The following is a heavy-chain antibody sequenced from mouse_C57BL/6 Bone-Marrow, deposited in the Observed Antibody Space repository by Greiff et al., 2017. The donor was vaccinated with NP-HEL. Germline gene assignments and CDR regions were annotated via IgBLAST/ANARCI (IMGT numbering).Heavy chain of an antibody. CDR2: INPYNGGT. V-gene: IGHV1-19*01. Sequence: VQLQQSGPVLVKPGASVKMSCKASGYTFTDYYMNWVKQSHGKSLEWIGVINPYNGGTSYNQKFKGKATLTVDKSSSTAYMELNSLTSEDSAVYYCARDYDPFDYWGQGTTLTVSS. J-gene: IGHJ2*01. CDR3: ARDYDPFDY. D-gene: IGHD2-4*01. CDR1: GYTFTDYY.